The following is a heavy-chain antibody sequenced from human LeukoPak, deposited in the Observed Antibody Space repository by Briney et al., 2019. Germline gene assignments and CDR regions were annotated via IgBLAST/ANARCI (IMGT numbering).Heavy chain of an antibody. CDR2: IYRTGTT. V-gene: IGHV4-38-2*02. J-gene: IGHJ3*01. D-gene: IGHD5-24*01. CDR3: ARDGYNPVPFDF. CDR1: GYSITNGYF. Sequence: SETLSLTCTVSGYSITNGYFWGWIRQSPGKALEWIGNIYRTGTTFYNPSLQSRVTISVDASKNTFSLRLKSVTAADTAVYYCARDGYNPVPFDFWGQGTVVTVSS.